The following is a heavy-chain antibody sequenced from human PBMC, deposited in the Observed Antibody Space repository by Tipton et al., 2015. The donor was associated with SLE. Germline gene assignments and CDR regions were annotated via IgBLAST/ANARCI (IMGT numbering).Heavy chain of an antibody. Sequence: TLSLTYAVYGGSFSGYYWSWIRQPPGKGLEWIGEINHSGSTNYNPSLKSRVTISVDTSKNQFSLKLSSVTAADTAVYYCARGSIAADVTSWGAFDTWGQGTMVTVSS. J-gene: IGHJ3*02. CDR2: INHSGST. CDR1: GGSFSGYY. CDR3: ARGSIAADVTSWGAFDT. D-gene: IGHD6-13*01. V-gene: IGHV4-34*01.